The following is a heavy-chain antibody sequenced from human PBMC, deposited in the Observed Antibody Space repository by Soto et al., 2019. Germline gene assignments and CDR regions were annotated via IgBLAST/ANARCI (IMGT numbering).Heavy chain of an antibody. CDR2: IYWDDDK. D-gene: IGHD6-6*01. Sequence: ESGPKLGNAKRTLTITCRFSWFSLSTRGVGVGWIRQPPGKALEWLALIYWDDDKRYSPSLKSRLTITKDTSKNQVVLTMTNMDPVDTATYYCAHSREAARFPFWFDPWGQGTLVTGSS. CDR1: WFSLSTRGVG. J-gene: IGHJ5*02. V-gene: IGHV2-5*02. CDR3: AHSREAARFPFWFDP.